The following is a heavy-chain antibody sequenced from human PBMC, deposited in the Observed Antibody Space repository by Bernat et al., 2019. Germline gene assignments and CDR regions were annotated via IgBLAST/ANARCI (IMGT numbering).Heavy chain of an antibody. CDR2: IKSKTDGGTT. J-gene: IGHJ5*02. D-gene: IGHD2-2*01. CDR1: GFTFSNAW. CDR3: TRLGYCSGNSCRIPGS. V-gene: IGHV3-15*01. Sequence: EVQLVESGGGLVKPGESLRLSCAASGFTFSNAWMSWVRQAPGKGLEWVGRIKSKTDGGTTDYAAPVKGRFTISRDDSKNTLYLQMNSLKTEDTAVYFCTRLGYCSGNSCRIPGSWGQGSLVTVSS.